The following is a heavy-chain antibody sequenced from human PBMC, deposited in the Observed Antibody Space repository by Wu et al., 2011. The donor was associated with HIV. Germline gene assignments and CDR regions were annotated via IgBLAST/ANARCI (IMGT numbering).Heavy chain of an antibody. V-gene: IGHV1-69*11. D-gene: IGHD3-3*01. CDR1: GYTFGNHA. CDR3: ARAYDLWSGSGYYYYMDV. J-gene: IGHJ6*03. Sequence: QVQLVQSGAEVKKPGASVKVSCRASGYTFGNHAISWVRQAPGQGPEWMGRVIPILGTTNYAQKFQGRVTITADESTSTTYLELSSLRSEDTAVYYCARAYDLWSGSGYYYYMDVWGKGTTVSVSS. CDR2: VIPILGTT.